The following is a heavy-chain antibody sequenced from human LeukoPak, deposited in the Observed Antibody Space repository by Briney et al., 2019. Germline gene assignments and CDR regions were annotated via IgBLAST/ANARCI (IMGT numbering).Heavy chain of an antibody. V-gene: IGHV1-46*01. CDR3: AIATWIRGAFDI. D-gene: IGHD5-18*01. J-gene: IGHJ3*02. Sequence: GASVKVSCKASGYTFTSYYMHWVRQAPGQGLEWMGIINPSGGSTSYAQKFQGRVTMTRDMSTSTVYMELSSLRSEDTAVYYCAIATWIRGAFDIWGQGTMVTVSS. CDR2: INPSGGST. CDR1: GYTFTSYY.